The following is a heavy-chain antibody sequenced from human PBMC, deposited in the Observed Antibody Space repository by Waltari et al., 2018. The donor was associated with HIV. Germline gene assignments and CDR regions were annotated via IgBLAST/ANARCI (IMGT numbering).Heavy chain of an antibody. Sequence: VQLMESGGGVVQPGKSLRRSCATSGLTLGSYRFHWVRQAPGKGLEWVAVINYDGSNKFYAESVKGRFLISRDNSKNTLFLQMNSLRDEDTGLYYCARDKAPYSSSSAVDYWGQGTLVTVS. V-gene: IGHV3-33*01. CDR3: ARDKAPYSSSSAVDY. J-gene: IGHJ4*02. D-gene: IGHD6-6*01. CDR2: INYDGSNK. CDR1: GLTLGSYR.